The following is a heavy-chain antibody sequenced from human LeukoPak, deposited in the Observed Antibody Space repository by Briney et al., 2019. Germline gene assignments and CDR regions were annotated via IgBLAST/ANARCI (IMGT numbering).Heavy chain of an antibody. CDR2: IHDSGST. D-gene: IGHD3-22*01. J-gene: IGHJ2*01. V-gene: IGHV4-59*08. Sequence: PSETLSLTCIDSGGYISSSFWSWIRQPPGKGVEWMGNIHDSGSTNFSPSLKSRVTISVDTSKNQFSLKLSSVTAADTAVYYCARHVGHYDGSGYYYDWYFDLWGRGTLVTVSS. CDR1: GGYISSSF. CDR3: ARHVGHYDGSGYYYDWYFDL.